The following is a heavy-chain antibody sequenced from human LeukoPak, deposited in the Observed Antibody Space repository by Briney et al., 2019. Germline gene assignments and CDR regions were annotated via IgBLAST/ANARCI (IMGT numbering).Heavy chain of an antibody. V-gene: IGHV3-30*02. CDR2: IGSDGNEK. CDR3: VKDGGLGGRRDY. J-gene: IGHJ4*02. Sequence: GGSLRLSCAASGFIFSNFGMHWVRQAPGKGLEWVTFIGSDGNEKYYTDSVKGRFTISRDNSKNTMYLQMNSLIPEDTAVYYCVKDGGLGGRRDYWGQGIMVTVSS. D-gene: IGHD1-26*01. CDR1: GFIFSNFG.